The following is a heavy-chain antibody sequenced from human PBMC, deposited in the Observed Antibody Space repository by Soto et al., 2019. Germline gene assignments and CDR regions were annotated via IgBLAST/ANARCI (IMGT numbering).Heavy chain of an antibody. V-gene: IGHV4-34*01. J-gene: IGHJ6*02. CDR2: DNHSGNP. D-gene: IGHD3-3*01. CDR3: ARARFSQWSQDYYGLDV. CDR1: VGWFIPYF. Sequence: SWSLPVGWFIPYFWPWVRQTPGRGLEWIGEDNHSGNPNYSPSLKSRVTMSVDTSKSQFSLHLTSVTAADTAVYYCARARFSQWSQDYYGLDVWGQGPTVT.